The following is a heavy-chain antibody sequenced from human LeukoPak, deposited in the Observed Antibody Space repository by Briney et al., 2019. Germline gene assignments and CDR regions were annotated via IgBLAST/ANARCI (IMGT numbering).Heavy chain of an antibody. CDR2: ISSSGSTI. J-gene: IGHJ3*02. Sequence: GGSLRLSCAASGFTFSSYEMNWVRQAPGKGLEWVSYISSSGSTIYYADSVKGRFTISRDNAKNSLYLQMNSLRAEDTAVYYCARDPLVGAVGAFDIWGQGTMVTVSS. CDR3: ARDPLVGAVGAFDI. V-gene: IGHV3-48*03. D-gene: IGHD1-26*01. CDR1: GFTFSSYE.